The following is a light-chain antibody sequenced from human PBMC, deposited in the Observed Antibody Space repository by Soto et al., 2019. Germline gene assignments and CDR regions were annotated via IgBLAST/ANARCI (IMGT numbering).Light chain of an antibody. CDR1: SSNIGNNY. Sequence: QSVLTQPTSVSAAPGQKVTISCSGSSSNIGNNYVSWYQQVPGTAPKLLIYDNDKRPSGIPDRFSGSKSGTSGTLGITGLQTGDEADYYCGTWDSSLSAVVFGGGTKLTVL. CDR2: DND. J-gene: IGLJ2*01. CDR3: GTWDSSLSAVV. V-gene: IGLV1-51*01.